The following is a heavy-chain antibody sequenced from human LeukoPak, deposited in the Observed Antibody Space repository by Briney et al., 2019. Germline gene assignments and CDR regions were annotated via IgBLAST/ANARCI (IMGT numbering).Heavy chain of an antibody. Sequence: SETLSLTCAVYGGSFSGYYWSWIRQPPGKGLEWSGEINHRGSTNYNPSLKSRVTISVDTSKNQFSLKLSSVTAADTAVYYCARGKFRLRGTCFDYWGQGTLVTVSS. CDR3: ARGKFRLRGTCFDY. V-gene: IGHV4-34*01. CDR2: INHRGST. D-gene: IGHD1-1*01. J-gene: IGHJ4*02. CDR1: GGSFSGYY.